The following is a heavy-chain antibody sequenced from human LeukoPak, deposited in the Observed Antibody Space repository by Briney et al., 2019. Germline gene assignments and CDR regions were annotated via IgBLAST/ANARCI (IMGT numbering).Heavy chain of an antibody. Sequence: ASVKVSCKASGYTFTNYYMHWMRQAPGQGPEWRGIINPRGGATDYAQKFQDRVTMTSDTSTSTVYLQLNSLRSEDTAVYFCARVGVTAATADYWGQGTLVTVSS. J-gene: IGHJ4*02. CDR1: GYTFTNYY. V-gene: IGHV1-46*01. CDR2: INPRGGAT. CDR3: ARVGVTAATADY. D-gene: IGHD6-25*01.